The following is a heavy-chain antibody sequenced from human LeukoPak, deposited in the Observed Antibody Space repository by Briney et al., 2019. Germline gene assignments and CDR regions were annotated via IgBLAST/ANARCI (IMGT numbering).Heavy chain of an antibody. CDR1: GFTVSSNY. J-gene: IGHJ4*02. V-gene: IGHV3-53*01. Sequence: GGSLRLSCAASGFTVSSNYMSWVRQAPGKGLEWVSLIYAGGSTYYADAVKGRFTISRHNSKNTLHLQMNSLRAEDTAVYYCATDYNLDYWGQGTLVTASS. D-gene: IGHD4-11*01. CDR3: ATDYNLDY. CDR2: IYAGGST.